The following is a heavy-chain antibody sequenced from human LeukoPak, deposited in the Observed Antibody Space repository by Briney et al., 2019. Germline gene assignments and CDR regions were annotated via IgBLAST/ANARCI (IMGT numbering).Heavy chain of an antibody. D-gene: IGHD5-18*01. V-gene: IGHV3-21*01. CDR2: ISSSSSYI. CDR3: ARRATTERGHSYGLDY. CDR1: GLMFSNYN. J-gene: IGHJ4*02. Sequence: GGSLRLSCEASGLMFSNYNMNWVRQAPGKGLEWVASISSSSSYIYYADSMTGRFTISRDNAKNSLYLQMNSLRAEDTAMYFCARRATTERGHSYGLDYWGQGILVTVSS.